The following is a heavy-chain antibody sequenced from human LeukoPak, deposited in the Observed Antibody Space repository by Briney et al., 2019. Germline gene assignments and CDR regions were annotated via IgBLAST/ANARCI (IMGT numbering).Heavy chain of an antibody. CDR1: GGSFSDFY. Sequence: SETLTLTCAVFGGSFSDFYWSWIRQTPGKGLEWIGEVDHTGGTKYNSSLKSRVTISVDTSKNQFSLKLSSVTAADTAVYYCARGKYYCSGDSCSPPFDYWGRGALVTVSS. V-gene: IGHV4-34*01. J-gene: IGHJ4*02. CDR3: ARGKYYCSGDSCSPPFDY. D-gene: IGHD2-15*01. CDR2: VDHTGGT.